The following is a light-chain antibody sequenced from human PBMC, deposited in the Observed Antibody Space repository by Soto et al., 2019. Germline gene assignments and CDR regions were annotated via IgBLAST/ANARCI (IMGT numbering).Light chain of an antibody. CDR1: ESISRW. CDR3: QQYNDYST. J-gene: IGKJ1*01. V-gene: IGKV1-5*01. Sequence: DIQMTPSPSTLSASVGDRVTITCRASESISRWLAWFQQKPGKAPNLLIYDASILQSGVPSRFSGSGSGTDFTLTSSSLQPEDFVTYYCQQYNDYSTFGQGTKVDIK. CDR2: DAS.